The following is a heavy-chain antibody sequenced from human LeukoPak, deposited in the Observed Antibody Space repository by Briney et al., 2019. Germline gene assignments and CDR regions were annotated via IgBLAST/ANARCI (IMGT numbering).Heavy chain of an antibody. Sequence: GGSLRLSCTASGFAFSNFWMAWVRQAPGKGLEWVANIKPDGSIQFYGDSVKGRFTISRDNAKNSLYLQMNNLRAEDTALYYCATSYDSSGCDWGQGTLVTVSS. D-gene: IGHD3-22*01. J-gene: IGHJ4*02. CDR3: ATSYDSSGCD. V-gene: IGHV3-7*01. CDR2: IKPDGSIQ. CDR1: GFAFSNFW.